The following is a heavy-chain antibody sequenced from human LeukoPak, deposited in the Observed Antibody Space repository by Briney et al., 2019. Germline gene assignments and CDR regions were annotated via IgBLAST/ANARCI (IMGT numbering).Heavy chain of an antibody. CDR2: IRGNNGNT. D-gene: IGHD3-22*01. V-gene: IGHV1-18*01. CDR3: ARVTWDTSGFHPCRYFDS. J-gene: IGHJ4*02. CDR1: GYTFTSHG. Sequence: ASVKLSCNASGYTFTSHGITWARHAPGLGLEWMGWIRGNNGNTNYAQKPQGRVTMTTDTSKNTAYMELRSVRSEATAVYYCARVTWDTSGFHPCRYFDSWGQGTLVTVSS.